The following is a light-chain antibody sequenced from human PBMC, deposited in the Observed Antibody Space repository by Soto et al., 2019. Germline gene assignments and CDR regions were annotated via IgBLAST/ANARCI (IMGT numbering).Light chain of an antibody. CDR3: QQRANWPPT. V-gene: IGKV3-11*01. Sequence: EIVLTQSPATLSLSPGESATLSCRASQSISSYLAWYQQKPGQAPRLLVYDASNRATAIPARFSGSGSGKEFTLTISSLEPEDFAVYFCQQRANWPPTFGGGTKVEIK. CDR1: QSISSY. J-gene: IGKJ4*01. CDR2: DAS.